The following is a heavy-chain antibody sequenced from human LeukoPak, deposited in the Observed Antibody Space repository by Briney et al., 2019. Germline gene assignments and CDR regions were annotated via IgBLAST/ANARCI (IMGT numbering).Heavy chain of an antibody. Sequence: GGSLRLSYAASGFTFSSYEMNWVRQAPGKGLEWVSYISSSGSTIYYADSVKGRFTISRDNYKNTLYLQMNSLRAEDTAVYYCARRPAIAAAVDYWGQGTLVTVSS. CDR1: GFTFSSYE. D-gene: IGHD6-13*01. CDR2: ISSSGSTI. V-gene: IGHV3-48*03. CDR3: ARRPAIAAAVDY. J-gene: IGHJ4*02.